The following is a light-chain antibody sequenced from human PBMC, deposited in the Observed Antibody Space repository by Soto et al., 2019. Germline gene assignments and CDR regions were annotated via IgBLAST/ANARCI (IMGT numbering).Light chain of an antibody. J-gene: IGLJ2*01. CDR1: SSDVGGYKY. CDR3: SSYTSSSTVGL. CDR2: DVS. Sequence: QYALTQPASVSGSPGQSITISCTGTSSDVGGYKYVSWYQQHPGKAPKLLLYDVSNRPSGVSNRFSGSKSGNTASLTISGRQAEDDADYYCSSYTSSSTVGLFGGGTKLTVL. V-gene: IGLV2-14*01.